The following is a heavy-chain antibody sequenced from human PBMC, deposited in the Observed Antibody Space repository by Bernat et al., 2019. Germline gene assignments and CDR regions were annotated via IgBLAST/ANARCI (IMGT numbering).Heavy chain of an antibody. CDR1: GYSISSGYY. Sequence: QVQMQESGPGLVKPSETLSLTCAVSGYSISSGYYWGWIRQPPGKGLEWIGSIYHSGSTYYNPSLKSRVTISVDTSKNQFSLKRSSVTAADTAVYYCARDQGSSWYKKYNWFDPWGQGTLVTVSS. CDR2: IYHSGST. V-gene: IGHV4-38-2*02. CDR3: ARDQGSSWYKKYNWFDP. D-gene: IGHD6-13*01. J-gene: IGHJ5*02.